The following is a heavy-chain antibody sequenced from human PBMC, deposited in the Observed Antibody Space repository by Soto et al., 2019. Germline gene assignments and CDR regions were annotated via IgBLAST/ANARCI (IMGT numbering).Heavy chain of an antibody. V-gene: IGHV3-7*04. CDR1: GFTVSNNY. D-gene: IGHD3-22*01. Sequence: GGSLRLSCAASGFTVSNNYMGWVRQAPGKGLEWVANIKQDGSEKYYVDSVKGRFTISRDNAKNSLYLQMNSLRAEDTAVYYCARFYYDSSGYLPSPYYYYYGMDVWGQGTTVTVSS. J-gene: IGHJ6*02. CDR3: ARFYYDSSGYLPSPYYYYYGMDV. CDR2: IKQDGSEK.